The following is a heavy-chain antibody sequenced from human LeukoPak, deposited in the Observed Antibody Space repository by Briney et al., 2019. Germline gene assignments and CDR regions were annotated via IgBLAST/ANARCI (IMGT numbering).Heavy chain of an antibody. Sequence: PGRALRLSCAASGFTFSSHGMHWVRQAPGEGLEWVAAISHDGSNKYYADSVKGRFTISRDNSKNTLYLQMNSLRAEDTVVYYCARDGGTNYYYGMDVWGQGTTVTVSS. CDR1: GFTFSSHG. CDR2: ISHDGSNK. CDR3: ARDGGTNYYYGMDV. J-gene: IGHJ6*02. V-gene: IGHV3-30*03. D-gene: IGHD3-16*01.